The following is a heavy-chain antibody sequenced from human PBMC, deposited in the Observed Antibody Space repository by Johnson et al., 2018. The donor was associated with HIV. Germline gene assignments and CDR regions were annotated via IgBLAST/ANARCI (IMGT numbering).Heavy chain of an antibody. D-gene: IGHD1-26*01. CDR2: ISGSGDKT. CDR1: GFTFDDYG. Sequence: VQLVESGGGVVRPGGSLRLSCAASGFTFDDYGMSWVRQAPGKGLEWVSAISGSGDKTWYADSVQGRFTISRDNSKNTLYLQMNSLRAEDTAVYYCARDYREANAFDIWGQGTMVTVSS. J-gene: IGHJ3*02. V-gene: IGHV3-23*04. CDR3: ARDYREANAFDI.